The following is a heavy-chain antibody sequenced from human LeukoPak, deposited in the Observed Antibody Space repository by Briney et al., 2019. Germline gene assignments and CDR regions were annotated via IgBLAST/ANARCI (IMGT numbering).Heavy chain of an antibody. J-gene: IGHJ5*02. Sequence: ASVKVSCKAYGYTFTRFSVSWVRQAPGQGLEWMGIINPSGGSTSYAQKFQGRVTMTRDMSTSTVYMELSSLRSEDTAVYYCARGVGCSGGSCDPLYNWFDPWGQGTLVTVSS. CDR3: ARGVGCSGGSCDPLYNWFDP. CDR2: INPSGGST. CDR1: GYTFTRFS. V-gene: IGHV1-46*01. D-gene: IGHD2-15*01.